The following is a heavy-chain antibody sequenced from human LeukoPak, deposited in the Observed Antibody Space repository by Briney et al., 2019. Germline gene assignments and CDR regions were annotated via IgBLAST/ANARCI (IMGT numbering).Heavy chain of an antibody. CDR3: ARGVQGFYYFDY. V-gene: IGHV3-23*01. D-gene: IGHD3/OR15-3a*01. Sequence: PGGSLRLSCAASGFTFSSYAMSWVRQAPGKGLEWVSAISGSGGSTYYADSVKGRFTISRDNSKNTLYLQMNSLRAEDTAVYYCARGVQGFYYFDYWGQGTLVTVSS. CDR1: GFTFSSYA. J-gene: IGHJ4*02. CDR2: ISGSGGST.